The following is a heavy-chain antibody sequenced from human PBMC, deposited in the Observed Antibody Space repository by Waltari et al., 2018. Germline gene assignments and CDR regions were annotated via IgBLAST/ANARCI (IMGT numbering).Heavy chain of an antibody. Sequence: DVQPVESGGGWVQPGGSRRLHCEVSGFRTDWVDWVGQDSGKGLEWVANINEDGREKYYLDSVKGRFTISRDNTKKLVYLQMNTLRAEDTATYYCSKRLEIWGRGTMVAVS. CDR1: GFRTDW. CDR3: SKRLEI. V-gene: IGHV3-7*01. J-gene: IGHJ3*02. CDR2: INEDGREK.